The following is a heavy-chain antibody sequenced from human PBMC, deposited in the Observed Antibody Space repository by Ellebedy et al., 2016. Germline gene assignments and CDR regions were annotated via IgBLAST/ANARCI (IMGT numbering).Heavy chain of an antibody. J-gene: IGHJ4*02. CDR2: INSDGTTT. V-gene: IGHV3-74*01. CDR3: ARAITGTFDS. CDR1: GFTFSSYW. Sequence: GESLKISCAASGFTFSSYWMHWVRQAPGKGLVWVSRINSDGTTTNYADSVKGRFTISRDNAKNTLYLQMNSLRDEDTAVYYCARAITGTFDSWGQGTLVTVSS. D-gene: IGHD1-7*01.